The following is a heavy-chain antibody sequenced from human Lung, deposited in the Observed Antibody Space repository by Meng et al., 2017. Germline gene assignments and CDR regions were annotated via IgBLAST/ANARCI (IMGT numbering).Heavy chain of an antibody. V-gene: IGHV4-34*01. CDR2: INHSGST. Sequence: LPFTCVAPGGSISEYYWSCIRQPPGKGLEWIGEINHSGSTNYNPSLESRATISVDTSQNNLSLKLSSVTAADSAVYYCARGPTTMAHDFDYWGQGTLVTVSS. J-gene: IGHJ4*02. D-gene: IGHD4-11*01. CDR1: GGSISEYY. CDR3: ARGPTTMAHDFDY.